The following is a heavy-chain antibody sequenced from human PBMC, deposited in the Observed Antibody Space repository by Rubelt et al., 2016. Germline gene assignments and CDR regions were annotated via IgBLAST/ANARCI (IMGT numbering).Heavy chain of an antibody. CDR3: ARSRGYDWSFDY. V-gene: IGHV4-59*06. CDR1: GGSISSYY. J-gene: IGHJ4*02. Sequence: QLQLQESGPGLVKPSETLSLTCTVSGGSISSYYWSWIRQHPGKGLEWIGYIYYSGGTYYNPSLKSRVNASVDTSKNQFSRKLSSVTAADTAVYYCARSRGYDWSFDYWGQGTLVTVSS. CDR2: IYYSGGT. D-gene: IGHD5-12*01.